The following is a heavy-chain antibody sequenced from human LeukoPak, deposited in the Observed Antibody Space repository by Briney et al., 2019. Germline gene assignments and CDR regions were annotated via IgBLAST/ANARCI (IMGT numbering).Heavy chain of an antibody. CDR3: ARRVRRGVSHPPHYYYYYAMDV. D-gene: IGHD3-10*01. CDR1: GGTFSSYS. J-gene: IGHJ6*04. CDR2: IIPMFRTA. V-gene: IGHV1-69*13. Sequence: SVKVSCTSSGGTFSSYSISWVRQPPGQGLEWMGGIIPMFRTANYPQKLQGRVTITADESTSTAYMEMSSMRSEDTAVYYCARRVRRGVSHPPHYYYYYAMDVWGKGTTITVSA.